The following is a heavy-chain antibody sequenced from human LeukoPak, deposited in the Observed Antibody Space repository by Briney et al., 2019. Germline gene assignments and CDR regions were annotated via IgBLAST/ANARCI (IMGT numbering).Heavy chain of an antibody. V-gene: IGHV4-59*01. CDR3: ARDLIDAFDI. CDR1: GGSISSYY. CDR2: IYYSGST. Sequence: SETLSLTCTVSGGSISSYYWSWIRQPPGKGLEWIGYIYYSGSTNYNPSLKSRVTISVDTSKNQFSLKLSSVTAADTAVYYCARDLIDAFDIWGQGTMVTVSS. J-gene: IGHJ3*02.